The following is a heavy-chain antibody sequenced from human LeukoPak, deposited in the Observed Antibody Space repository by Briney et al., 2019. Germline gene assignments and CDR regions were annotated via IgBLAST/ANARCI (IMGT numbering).Heavy chain of an antibody. V-gene: IGHV3-48*04. CDR2: ISSSGSTI. J-gene: IGHJ6*03. CDR3: AGVEGYYYYMDV. Sequence: GGTLRLSCAASGFTFSSYGMSWVRQAPGKGLEWVPYISSSGSTIYYADSVKGRFTISRDNAKNSLYLQMNSLRAEDTAVYCCAGVEGYYYYMDVWGKGTTVTVSS. CDR1: GFTFSSYG.